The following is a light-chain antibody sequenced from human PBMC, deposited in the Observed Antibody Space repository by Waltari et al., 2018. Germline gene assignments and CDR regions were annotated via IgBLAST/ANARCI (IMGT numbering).Light chain of an antibody. CDR3: STWDSSLSAVV. J-gene: IGLJ3*02. Sequence: QSVLTQTPSASGTPGQTRTISCSGGSSNIGEIYVSWYPYYPGAPPKPLIGLDEPRPSRVPDRFSGSKSGTSASLAITGLRSEDEANYSCSTWDSSLSAVVFGGGTKLTVL. V-gene: IGLV1-47*01. CDR1: SSNIGEIY. CDR2: LDE.